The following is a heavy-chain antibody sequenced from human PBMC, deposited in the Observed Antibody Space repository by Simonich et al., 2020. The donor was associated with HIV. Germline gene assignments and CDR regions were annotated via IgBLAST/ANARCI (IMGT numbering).Heavy chain of an antibody. CDR2: INPRGGST. D-gene: IGHD6-6*01. CDR3: ARDPEQLVRAEYFQH. CDR1: GYTFTSYY. Sequence: QVQLVQSGAEVKKPGASVKVSCKASGYTFTSYYMHWVRQAPGQGLEWVGMINPRGGSTNYAQKFQDRVTMTRDTSTSTVYMQLSSLRSEDTALYYCARDPEQLVRAEYFQHWGQGTLVTVSS. V-gene: IGHV1-46*01. J-gene: IGHJ1*01.